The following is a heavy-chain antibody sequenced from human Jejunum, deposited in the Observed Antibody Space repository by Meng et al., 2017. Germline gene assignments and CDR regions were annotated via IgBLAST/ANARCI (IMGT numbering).Heavy chain of an antibody. V-gene: IGHV4-61*02. CDR3: AREGSGSSLAY. D-gene: IGHD6-19*01. CDR1: GDSMSSGGYY. CDR2: FYSSGST. J-gene: IGHJ4*02. Sequence: SETLSLTCTVSGDSMSSGGYYWTWIRQSDGKGLEWIGRFYSSGSTNYNPSLQSRATISVDTSKNQFSLKLSSVTAADTAVYYCAREGSGSSLAYWGQGTLVTVSS.